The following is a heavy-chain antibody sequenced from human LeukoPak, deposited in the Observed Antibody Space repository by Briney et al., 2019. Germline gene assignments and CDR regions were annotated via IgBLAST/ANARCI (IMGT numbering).Heavy chain of an antibody. V-gene: IGHV1-2*02. CDR2: IYPKSGGT. D-gene: IGHD3-9*01. CDR3: ARVSTSGYRDWLDP. Sequence: ASVKVPCKTSGYTFADYYIHWVRQAPGQGLEWMGWIYPKSGGTNSAQKFQGRVTMTRDTSISTAYMELSRLRFDDTAVYYCARVSTSGYRDWLDPWGQGTLVTVSS. J-gene: IGHJ5*02. CDR1: GYTFADYY.